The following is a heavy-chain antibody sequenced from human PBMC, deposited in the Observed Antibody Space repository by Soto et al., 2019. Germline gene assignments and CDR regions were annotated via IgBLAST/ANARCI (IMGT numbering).Heavy chain of an antibody. D-gene: IGHD6-6*01. CDR1: SGSISSSNW. Sequence: SETLSLTCTVSSGSISSSNWWIWVRQSPGKGLEWIGEVYHSGSTNYNPSLKSRVTISVDKSQNQFSLSLNPVTAADTAVYYCARMKYSSSYFDYWGQGALVTVSS. CDR3: ARMKYSSSYFDY. V-gene: IGHV4-4*02. CDR2: VYHSGST. J-gene: IGHJ4*02.